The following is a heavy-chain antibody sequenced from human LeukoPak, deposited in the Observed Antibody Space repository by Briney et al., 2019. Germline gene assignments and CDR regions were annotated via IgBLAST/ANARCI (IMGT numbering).Heavy chain of an antibody. CDR3: ARVQAYGGKGYFDY. J-gene: IGHJ4*02. Sequence: PSETLSLTCTVSGGSISSYYWSWIRQPPAKGLAWIGYIYYSGSTNYNPSLKSRVTISVDTSKNQFSLKLSSVTAADTAVYYCARVQAYGGKGYFDYWGQGTLVTVSS. CDR1: GGSISSYY. V-gene: IGHV4-59*01. D-gene: IGHD4-23*01. CDR2: IYYSGST.